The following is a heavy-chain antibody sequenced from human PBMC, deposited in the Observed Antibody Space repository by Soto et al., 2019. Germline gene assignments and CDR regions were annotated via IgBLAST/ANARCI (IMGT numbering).Heavy chain of an antibody. CDR2: IIPIFGTA. V-gene: IGHV1-69*12. CDR1: GGTFSSYA. J-gene: IGHJ4*02. Sequence: QVQLVQSGAEVKKPGSSVKVSCKASGGTFSSYAVSWVRQAPGQGLEWMGGIIPIFGTADYAQKFQGRVTITADESTSTAYMELSSLRSEDTAVYYCASHYDSSGDYYRGLDYWGQGTLVTVSS. CDR3: ASHYDSSGDYYRGLDY. D-gene: IGHD3-22*01.